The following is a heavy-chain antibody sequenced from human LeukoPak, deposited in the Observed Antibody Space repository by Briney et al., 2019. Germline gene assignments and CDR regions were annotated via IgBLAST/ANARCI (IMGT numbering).Heavy chain of an antibody. Sequence: PGGSLRLSCEASGFTFSSYAMSWVRQAPEKGLEWVSGISGSGGSTYYADSVKGRFTISRDNSKNTLYLQMNSLRAEDTAVYYCAKSYDYIWGSYRFNWFDRWGQGTLVTVSS. V-gene: IGHV3-23*01. CDR1: GFTFSSYA. J-gene: IGHJ5*02. CDR2: ISGSGGST. D-gene: IGHD3-16*02. CDR3: AKSYDYIWGSYRFNWFDR.